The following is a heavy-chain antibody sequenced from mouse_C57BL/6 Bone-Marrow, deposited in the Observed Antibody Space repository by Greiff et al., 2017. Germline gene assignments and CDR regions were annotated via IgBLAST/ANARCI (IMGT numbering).Heavy chain of an antibody. Sequence: QVQLQQPGAELVKPGASVKLSCKASGYTFTSYWMQWVKQRPGQGLEWIGEIAPSDSYTNYNQKFKGQATLTVDTSSSTAYIQLSSLTSEDSAVYYCAREGASYYSTLAYWGQGTLVTVSA. CDR2: IAPSDSYT. CDR3: AREGASYYSTLAY. D-gene: IGHD2-5*01. J-gene: IGHJ3*01. CDR1: GYTFTSYW. V-gene: IGHV1-50*01.